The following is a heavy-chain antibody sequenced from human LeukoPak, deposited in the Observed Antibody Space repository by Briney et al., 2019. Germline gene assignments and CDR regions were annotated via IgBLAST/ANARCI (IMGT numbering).Heavy chain of an antibody. CDR1: GYTFISYG. CDR3: ARLRVINGDLDY. V-gene: IGHV1-18*01. CDR2: ISAYSGTT. J-gene: IGHJ4*02. Sequence: GASVKVSFKASGYTFISYGISWLRQAPGQGLEWMVWISAYSGTTKYTQKLRGRVTMTTETSTSTAYMELGSLRSDDTAVYYCARLRVINGDLDYWGQGTLVTVSS.